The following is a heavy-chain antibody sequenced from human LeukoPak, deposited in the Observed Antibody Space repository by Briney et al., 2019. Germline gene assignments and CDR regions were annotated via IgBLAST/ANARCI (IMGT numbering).Heavy chain of an antibody. CDR2: ISGSGGST. Sequence: GGSLRLSCAASGFTFSSYAMSWVRQAPGKGLEWVSAISGSGGSTYYADSVKGRFTISRDNSKNTLYLQMNSLRAEDTAVYYCAIISSSSNRFDYWGQGTLVTVSS. CDR1: GFTFSSYA. D-gene: IGHD6-6*01. J-gene: IGHJ4*02. CDR3: AIISSSSNRFDY. V-gene: IGHV3-23*01.